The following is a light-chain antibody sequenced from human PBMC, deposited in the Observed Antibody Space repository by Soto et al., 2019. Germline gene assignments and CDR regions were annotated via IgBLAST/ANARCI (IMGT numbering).Light chain of an antibody. CDR1: QDITTY. J-gene: IGKJ2*01. V-gene: IGKV1-33*01. CDR3: QQYDSFPHT. Sequence: DVPMTQSPSSLSASVGDRVTITCQASQDITTYLNWLQQKPGKAPKLLIYDASDLETGVPSRFSGSGSGTDFTLTISGLQHEDFATYYCQQYDSFPHTFGQGTKLEIK. CDR2: DAS.